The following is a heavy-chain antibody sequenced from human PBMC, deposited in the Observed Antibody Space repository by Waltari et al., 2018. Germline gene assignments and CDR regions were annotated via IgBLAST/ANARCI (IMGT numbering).Heavy chain of an antibody. J-gene: IGHJ6*02. CDR3: ARPVRISGNYGLDV. V-gene: IGHV3-48*01. CDR1: GFNIDDYS. CDR2: ITGTRRTK. Sequence: EIQLVQSGGGLVQPGGSLRLPCAASGFNIDDYSLNWVRQDPGKGVEWVSYITGTRRTKFYADSVRVRFTSSRDNAKKLLYLQMNSLRADDTAVYFCARPVRISGNYGLDVWGQGTTVIVSS.